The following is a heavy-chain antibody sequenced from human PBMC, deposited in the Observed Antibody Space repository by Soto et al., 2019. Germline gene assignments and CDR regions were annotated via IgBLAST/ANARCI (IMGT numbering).Heavy chain of an antibody. CDR1: GYTFTSYG. V-gene: IGHV1-46*04. CDR2: INPSDGST. J-gene: IGHJ6*02. Sequence: ASVKVSCKASGYTFTSYGISWVRQAPGEELEWMGIINPSDGSTSYAQKLQGRVTMTRDTSTSTVYMELNSLRSEDTAVYYCARHLGMDVWGQGTTVTVSS. CDR3: ARHLGMDV.